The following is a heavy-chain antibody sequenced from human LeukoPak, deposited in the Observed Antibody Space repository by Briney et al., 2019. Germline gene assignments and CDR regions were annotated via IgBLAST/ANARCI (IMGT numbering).Heavy chain of an antibody. CDR3: ARDGQYQLLSSDY. V-gene: IGHV3-23*01. Sequence: GGSLRLSCAASGFTFSSYAMSWVRQAPGKGLEWVSAISGSGGSTYYADSVKGRFTISRDNSKNTLYLQMNSLRAEDTAVYYCARDGQYQLLSSDYWGQGTLVTVSS. J-gene: IGHJ4*02. CDR1: GFTFSSYA. D-gene: IGHD2-2*01. CDR2: ISGSGGST.